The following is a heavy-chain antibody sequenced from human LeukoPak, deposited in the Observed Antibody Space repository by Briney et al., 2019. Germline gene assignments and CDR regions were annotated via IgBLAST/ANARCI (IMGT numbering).Heavy chain of an antibody. Sequence: GSLRLSCAASGFTFSYYAMCWVRQAPGKGLEWVSGISGSGGSAYYADSVKGRFTISRDNSKNTLYLQMNSLRDEDTALYYCASGPRYFYGMDVWGKGTTVTVSS. J-gene: IGHJ6*04. CDR1: GFTFSYYA. CDR3: ASGPRYFYGMDV. CDR2: ISGSGGSA. V-gene: IGHV3-23*01.